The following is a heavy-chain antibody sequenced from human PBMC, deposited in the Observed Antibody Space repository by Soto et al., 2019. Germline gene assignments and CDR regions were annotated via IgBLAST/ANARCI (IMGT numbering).Heavy chain of an antibody. V-gene: IGHV1-2*02. Sequence: ASVKVSCKASGYAFTDYYIHWVRQAPGQGLEWMGFIDPRSGATRYAQKFQGRVTMRGDTSTNIAYMDLSRLRSDDTAVYYCARVEGSASSAGDWGQGTLVTVS. CDR3: ARVEGSASSAGD. D-gene: IGHD6-6*01. CDR1: GYAFTDYY. J-gene: IGHJ4*02. CDR2: IDPRSGAT.